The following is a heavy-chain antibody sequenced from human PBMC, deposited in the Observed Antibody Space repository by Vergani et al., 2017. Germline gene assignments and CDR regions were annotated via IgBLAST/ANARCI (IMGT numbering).Heavy chain of an antibody. Sequence: QLQLQESGSGLVKPSQTLSLTCAVSGGSISSGDYSWSWIRQPPGKGLEWIGYIYHSGSTYYNPSLKSRVTISVDRSKNQFSLKLSSVTAADTAVYYCARALGYCSSTSCYTDYYYYGMDVWGQGTTVTVSS. CDR1: GGSISSGDYS. J-gene: IGHJ6*02. V-gene: IGHV4-30-2*01. CDR3: ARALGYCSSTSCYTDYYYYGMDV. CDR2: IYHSGST. D-gene: IGHD2-2*02.